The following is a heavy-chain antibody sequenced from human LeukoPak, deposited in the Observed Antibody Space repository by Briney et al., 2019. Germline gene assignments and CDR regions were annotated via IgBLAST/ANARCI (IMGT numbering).Heavy chain of an antibody. CDR3: ARDVQHNWFDT. V-gene: IGHV3-74*01. Sequence: GGSLRLSCAASGITFGNNWMHWVRQAPGKGLVWISRINSDGGGAIYADSVKGRFTVSRDNAKNTLYLQMNSLRAEDTAVYYCARDVQHNWFDTWGQGTLVTVSS. CDR1: GITFGNNW. CDR2: INSDGGGA. D-gene: IGHD2-2*01. J-gene: IGHJ5*02.